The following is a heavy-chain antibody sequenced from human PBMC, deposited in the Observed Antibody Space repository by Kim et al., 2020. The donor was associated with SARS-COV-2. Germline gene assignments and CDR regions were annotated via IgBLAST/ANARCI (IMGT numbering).Heavy chain of an antibody. CDR2: TYYRSKWYN. V-gene: IGHV6-1*01. D-gene: IGHD2-15*01. J-gene: IGHJ3*02. CDR3: ARGVVVVVAATRGSTTSDAFDI. CDR1: GDSVSSNSAA. Sequence: SQTLSLTCAISGDSVSSNSAAWNWIRQSPSRGLEWLGRTYYRSKWYNDYAVSVKSRITINPDTSKNQFSLQLNSVTPEDTAVYYCARGVVVVVAATRGSTTSDAFDIWGQGTMVTVSS.